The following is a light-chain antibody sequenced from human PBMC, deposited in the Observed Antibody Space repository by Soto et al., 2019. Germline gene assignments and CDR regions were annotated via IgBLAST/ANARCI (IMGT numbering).Light chain of an antibody. CDR3: CSYAGSSTYV. J-gene: IGLJ1*01. V-gene: IGLV2-23*01. CDR2: EGS. CDR1: SSDVGSYNL. Sequence: QSVLTQPASVSGSPGXSITISCTGTSSDVGSYNLVSWYQQHPGKAPKLMIYEGSKRPSGVSNRFSGSKSGNTASLTISGLQAEDEADYYCCSYAGSSTYVFGTGTKVTVL.